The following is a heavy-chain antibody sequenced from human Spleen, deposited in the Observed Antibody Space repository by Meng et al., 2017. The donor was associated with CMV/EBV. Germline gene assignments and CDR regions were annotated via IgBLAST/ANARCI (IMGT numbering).Heavy chain of an antibody. Sequence: QVQLQQWGAGLWNPSETLAPPCAVYGGSFSGYYWSWIRQPPGKGLEWIGEINHSGSTNYNPSLKSRVTISVDTSKNQFSLKLSSVTAADTVVYYCARGRRPFDYWGQGTLVTVSS. CDR2: INHSGST. V-gene: IGHV4-34*01. CDR1: GGSFSGYY. CDR3: ARGRRPFDY. D-gene: IGHD1-1*01. J-gene: IGHJ4*02.